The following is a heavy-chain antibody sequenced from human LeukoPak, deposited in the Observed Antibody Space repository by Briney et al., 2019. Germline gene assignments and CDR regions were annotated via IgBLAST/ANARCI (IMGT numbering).Heavy chain of an antibody. J-gene: IGHJ3*02. V-gene: IGHV1-18*01. CDR1: GYTFTRNG. Sequence: GASVKVSCKASGYTFTRNGISWVRQAPGQGLVWMGWISPHNGNTNSAQKLQGRVTMTADTSTSTAYMELRSLRSDDTAVYYCARGTYGQLLFDIWGQGTMVTVSS. CDR2: ISPHNGNT. CDR3: ARGTYGQLLFDI. D-gene: IGHD4-17*01.